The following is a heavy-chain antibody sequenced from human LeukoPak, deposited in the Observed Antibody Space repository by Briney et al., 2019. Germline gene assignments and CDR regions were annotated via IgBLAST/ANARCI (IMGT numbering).Heavy chain of an antibody. V-gene: IGHV4-34*01. CDR1: GGSFSGYY. CDR3: ARWIVSGFDY. D-gene: IGHD3-16*02. J-gene: IGHJ4*02. Sequence: SETLSLTCAVYGGSFSGYYWSWIRQPPGKGLEWIGEINHSGSTNYNPSLKSRVTISVDTSKNQFSLKLSSVTAADTAVYYCARWIVSGFDYWGQGTLVTVSS. CDR2: INHSGST.